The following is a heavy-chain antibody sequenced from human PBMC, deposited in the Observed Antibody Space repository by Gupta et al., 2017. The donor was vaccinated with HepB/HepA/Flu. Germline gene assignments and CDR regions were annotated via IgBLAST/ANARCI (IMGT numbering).Heavy chain of an antibody. D-gene: IGHD5-24*01. CDR1: GDTFNNRA. CDR2: FIPMFRTA. V-gene: IGHV1-69*06. CDR3: VRDRSQGDGYTYDY. Sequence: QVQLVQSGAEVKRPGSSVKVSCKASGDTFNNRALIWVRQAPGQGLEWMGGFIPMFRTATYARSFPGRLTIPADKSSNIAYMELNHLASDHTAFYYGVRDRSQGDGYTYDYWGQGTLVTVSS. J-gene: IGHJ4*02.